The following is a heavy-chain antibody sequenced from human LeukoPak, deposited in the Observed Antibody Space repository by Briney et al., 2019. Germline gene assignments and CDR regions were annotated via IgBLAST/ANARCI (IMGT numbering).Heavy chain of an antibody. D-gene: IGHD3-22*01. CDR1: GVSISSYY. Sequence: SETLSLTCTVSGVSISSYYWSWLRQPPGKGLEWIGYIYYSGSTNYNPSLKSRVTISVDTSKNQFSLKLSSVTAADAAVYYCARDHPYYYDSSGYSGRDAFDIWGQGTMVTVSS. CDR2: IYYSGST. V-gene: IGHV4-59*01. J-gene: IGHJ3*02. CDR3: ARDHPYYYDSSGYSGRDAFDI.